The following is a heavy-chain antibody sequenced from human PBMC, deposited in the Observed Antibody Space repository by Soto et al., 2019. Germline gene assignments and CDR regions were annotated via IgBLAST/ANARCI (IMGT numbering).Heavy chain of an antibody. V-gene: IGHV1-8*01. CDR1: GYTFTNPD. J-gene: IGHJ5*01. Sequence: SVKVTCKASGYTFTNPDIHWVRQAPVQGLEWMAWLNPHSGKTAYAQKFQGRLNMTGNASHSTAYMDLRSRRSEDTATYYCAIVSSIAARSSLVSWG. CDR2: LNPHSGKT. D-gene: IGHD6-6*01. CDR3: AIVSSIAARSSLVS.